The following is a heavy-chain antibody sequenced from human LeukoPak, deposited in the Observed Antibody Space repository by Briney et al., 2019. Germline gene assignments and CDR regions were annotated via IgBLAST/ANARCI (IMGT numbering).Heavy chain of an antibody. CDR2: IIPIFGTA. CDR1: GGTFSSYA. Sequence: ASVKVSCKASGGTFSSYAISWVRQAPGQGLEWMGGIIPIFGTANYAQKFQGRVTITADESTSTAYMELSSLRSEDTAVYYCALQSGYCGSTSCDMGFLDYWGQGTLVTVSS. J-gene: IGHJ4*02. CDR3: ALQSGYCGSTSCDMGFLDY. D-gene: IGHD2-2*02. V-gene: IGHV1-69*01.